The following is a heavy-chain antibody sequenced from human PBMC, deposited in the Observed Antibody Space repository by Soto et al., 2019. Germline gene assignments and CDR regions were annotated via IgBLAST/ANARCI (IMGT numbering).Heavy chain of an antibody. V-gene: IGHV3-7*03. D-gene: IGHD1-1*01. CDR1: GFTFSSYW. Sequence: GGSLRLSCAASGFTFSSYWMSWVRQAPGKGLEWVSNIKQYGSEKYYVDSVKGRFTISRDNAKNSLYLQMNSLRAEDTAVYYCERDNRRRRNDSFDPWGHGTLLTGSS. CDR3: ERDNRRRRNDSFDP. CDR2: IKQYGSEK. J-gene: IGHJ5*02.